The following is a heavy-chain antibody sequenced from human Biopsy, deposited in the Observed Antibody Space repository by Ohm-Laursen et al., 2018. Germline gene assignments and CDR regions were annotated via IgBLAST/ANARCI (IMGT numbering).Heavy chain of an antibody. Sequence: SQTLSLTCTVSGGSISSNYYYWGWIRQPPGKGLEWIGSIYYRGNTNYNSSLKSRVTISVDTSKNQFSLKLRSATAADTAVFYCARHGSQGYCTGGSCVDYWGQGALVTVSS. D-gene: IGHD2-15*01. CDR2: IYYRGNT. CDR3: ARHGSQGYCTGGSCVDY. CDR1: GGSISSNYYY. J-gene: IGHJ4*02. V-gene: IGHV4-39*01.